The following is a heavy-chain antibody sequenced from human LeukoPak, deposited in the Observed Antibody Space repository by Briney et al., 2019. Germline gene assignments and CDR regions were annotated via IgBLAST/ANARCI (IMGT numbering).Heavy chain of an antibody. Sequence: KPSETLSLTCTVSGGSISSGDYYWSWIRQPPGKGLEWIGYIYYSGSTYYNPSLKSRVTISVDTSKNQFSLKLSSVTAADTALYYCARAERSGMTAISATVDYWGQGTLVTVSS. CDR3: ARAERSGMTAISATVDY. V-gene: IGHV4-30-4*01. CDR1: GGSISSGDYY. D-gene: IGHD2-21*02. CDR2: IYYSGST. J-gene: IGHJ4*02.